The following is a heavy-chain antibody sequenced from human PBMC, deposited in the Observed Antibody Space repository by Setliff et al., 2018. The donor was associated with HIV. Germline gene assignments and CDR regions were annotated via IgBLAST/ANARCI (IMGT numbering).Heavy chain of an antibody. CDR3: ARSPRIGVAGEFEC. CDR2: IYTSGST. D-gene: IGHD6-19*01. J-gene: IGHJ4*02. CDR1: GGSISSYY. V-gene: IGHV4-4*07. Sequence: SETLSLTCTVSGGSISSYYWSWIRQPAGKGLEWIGRIYTSGSTNYNPTLKSRVTTSVDTSKDQFSLKLSSVTAADTAVYYCARSPRIGVAGEFECWGQGTLITVSS.